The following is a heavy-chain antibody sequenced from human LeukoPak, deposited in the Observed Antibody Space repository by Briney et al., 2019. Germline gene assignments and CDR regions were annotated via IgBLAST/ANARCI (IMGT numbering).Heavy chain of an antibody. J-gene: IGHJ1*01. CDR1: GGSISSYY. V-gene: IGHV4-39*01. CDR3: ARRFGSGYHFQH. Sequence: PSETLSLTCTVSGGSISSYYWGWIRQPPGKGLEWIGSIYYSGSTYYNPSLKSRVTISVDTSKNQFSLKLSSVTAADTAVYYCARRFGSGYHFQHWGQGTLVTVSS. D-gene: IGHD3-22*01. CDR2: IYYSGST.